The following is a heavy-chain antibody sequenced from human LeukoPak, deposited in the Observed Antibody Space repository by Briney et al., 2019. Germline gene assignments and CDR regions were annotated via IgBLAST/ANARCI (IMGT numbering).Heavy chain of an antibody. CDR1: GFTFSSYS. CDR2: ISSSSSYI. Sequence: GGSLRLSCAASGFTFSSYSMNWVRQAPGKGLEWVSSISSSSSYIYYADSVKGRFTISRDNAKNSLYLQMNSLRAEDTAVYYCARFTMVRGVPVDVWGKGTTVTISS. CDR3: ARFTMVRGVPVDV. D-gene: IGHD3-10*01. J-gene: IGHJ6*04. V-gene: IGHV3-21*01.